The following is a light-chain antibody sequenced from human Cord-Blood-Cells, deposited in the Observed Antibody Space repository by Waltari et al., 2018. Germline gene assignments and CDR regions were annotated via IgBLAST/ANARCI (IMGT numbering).Light chain of an antibody. Sequence: QSALTQPRSVSGSPGQSVTISCTGTSSDVGGYNSVSWYQQHPGKAPKLMIYDVSKRPSGVPDRFSGSKSGNTASLTISGLQAEDEADCYCCSYAGSYTWTFGQGTK. CDR3: CSYAGSYTWT. J-gene: IGLJ3*02. CDR1: SSDVGGYNS. CDR2: DVS. V-gene: IGLV2-11*01.